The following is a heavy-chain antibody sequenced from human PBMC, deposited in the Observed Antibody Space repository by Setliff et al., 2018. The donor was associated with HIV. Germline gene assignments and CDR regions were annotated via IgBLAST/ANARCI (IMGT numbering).Heavy chain of an antibody. J-gene: IGHJ6*02. CDR1: GGSLTNYY. CDR2: IVDSGST. V-gene: IGHV4-34*12. CDR3: ARAPSCADSWCYMYYYYYYGMDV. Sequence: SETLSLTCTLYGGSLTNYYWAWIRQSPEKGLEWIGEIVDSGSTNYSPSLKSRVTISLDTSKKQFSLRLNSVTAADTGVYYCARAPSCADSWCYMYYYYYYGMDVWGLGTTVTVSS. D-gene: IGHD2-8*01.